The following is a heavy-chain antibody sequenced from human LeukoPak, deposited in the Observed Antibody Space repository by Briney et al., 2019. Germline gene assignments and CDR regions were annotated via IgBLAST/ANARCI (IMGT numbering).Heavy chain of an antibody. CDR3: TTGGYSSGWASDFGY. Sequence: PGGSLRLSCVASGFTFSNAWMSWVRQAPGKGLEWFGRIKSKTDGGTTDYAAPVKGRFTISRDDSKNTLYLQMNSLKTEDTAVYYCTTGGYSSGWASDFGYWGQGTLVTVSS. J-gene: IGHJ4*02. CDR1: GFTFSNAW. V-gene: IGHV3-15*01. D-gene: IGHD6-19*01. CDR2: IKSKTDGGTT.